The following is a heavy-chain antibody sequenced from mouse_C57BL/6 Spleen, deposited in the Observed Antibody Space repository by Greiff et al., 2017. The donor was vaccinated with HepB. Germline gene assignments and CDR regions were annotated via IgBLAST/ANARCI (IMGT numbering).Heavy chain of an antibody. D-gene: IGHD2-12*01. CDR2: IYPGDGDT. CDR3: ARSPLYYSGDY. Sequence: VQLQQSGAELVKPGASVKISCKASGYAFSSYWMNWVKQRPGKGPEWIGQIYPGDGDTNYNGKFKGKATLTADKSSSTAYMQLSSLTSEDSAVYFCARSPLYYSGDYWGQGTSVTVSS. J-gene: IGHJ4*01. CDR1: GYAFSSYW. V-gene: IGHV1-80*01.